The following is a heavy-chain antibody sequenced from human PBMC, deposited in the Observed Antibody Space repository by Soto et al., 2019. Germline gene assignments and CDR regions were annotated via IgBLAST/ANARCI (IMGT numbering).Heavy chain of an antibody. CDR2: ISGSDDST. V-gene: IGHV3-23*01. D-gene: IGHD6-6*01. CDR3: AKRSSSSTFDY. CDR1: GFTFSSYA. Sequence: EVQLLESGGGLVQPGESLRLYWAASGFTFSSYAMSWVRQAPGKGLEWVSVISGSDDSTYYADSVKGRFTISRDNSKNTLYLQMNSLRAEDTAVYYCAKRSSSSTFDYWGQGTLVTVSS. J-gene: IGHJ4*02.